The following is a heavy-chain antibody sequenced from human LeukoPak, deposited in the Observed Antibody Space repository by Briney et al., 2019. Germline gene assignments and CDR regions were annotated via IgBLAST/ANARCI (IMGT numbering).Heavy chain of an antibody. CDR3: AWMATVLSVDV. D-gene: IGHD5-24*01. CDR2: IKGRTYSETA. J-gene: IGHJ4*02. V-gene: IGHV3-15*01. CDR1: GLTFRDAW. Sequence: GGSLRLSYVVSGLTFRDAWISWVRQAPGKGLEWIGRIKGRTYSETADFAAPVKGRFTLSRDDSKNTVYLQMNSLNTVDTAMYFCAWMATVLSVDVWGQGTLVTASS.